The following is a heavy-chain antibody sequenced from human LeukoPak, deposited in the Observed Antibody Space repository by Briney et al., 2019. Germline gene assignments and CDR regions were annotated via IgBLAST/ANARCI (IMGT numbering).Heavy chain of an antibody. J-gene: IGHJ6*02. CDR1: GGSISSGDYY. D-gene: IGHD2-15*01. CDR2: IYYSGST. V-gene: IGHV4-30-4*01. CDR3: ARVATVVAANYYYYGMDV. Sequence: SQTLYLTCTVSGGSISSGDYYWSWIRQPPGKGPEWIGYIYYSGSTYYNPSLKSRVTISVDTSKNQFSLKLSSVTAADTAVYYCARVATVVAANYYYYGMDVWGQGTTVTVSS.